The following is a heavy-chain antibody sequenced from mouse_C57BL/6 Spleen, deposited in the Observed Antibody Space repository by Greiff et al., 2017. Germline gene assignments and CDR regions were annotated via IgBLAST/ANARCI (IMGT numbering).Heavy chain of an antibody. V-gene: IGHV1-80*01. CDR3: ARYSYGSIYYFDY. Sequence: VKLQQSGAELVKPGASVMISCKASGYAFSSYWMNWVKQRPGKGLEWIGQIYPGDGDTNYNGKFKGKATLTADKSSSTAYMQLSSLTSEDSAVYFCARYSYGSIYYFDYWGQGTTLTVSS. J-gene: IGHJ2*01. CDR2: IYPGDGDT. D-gene: IGHD1-1*01. CDR1: GYAFSSYW.